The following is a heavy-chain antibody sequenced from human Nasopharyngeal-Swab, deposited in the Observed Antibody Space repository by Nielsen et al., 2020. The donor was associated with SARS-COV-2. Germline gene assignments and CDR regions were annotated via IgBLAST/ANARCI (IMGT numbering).Heavy chain of an antibody. CDR2: VNHNGSP. V-gene: IGHV4-34*01. Sequence: SETLSLTCAIYGEPSSGYYWTWIRQPPGKGLEWIGEVNHNGSPSYNPSLKSRVTISVDTSKNQFSLKLSSVTAADTAVYYCARASIGFGELLGSYYYYGMDVWGQGTTVTVSS. J-gene: IGHJ6*02. CDR3: ARASIGFGELLGSYYYYGMDV. CDR1: GEPSSGYY. D-gene: IGHD3-10*01.